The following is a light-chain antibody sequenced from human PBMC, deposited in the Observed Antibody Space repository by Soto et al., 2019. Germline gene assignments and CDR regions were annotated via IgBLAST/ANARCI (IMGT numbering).Light chain of an antibody. J-gene: IGKJ1*01. CDR2: LGS. CDR3: MQPLQTRT. V-gene: IGKV2-28*01. CDR1: QSLLHSNGYNY. Sequence: DIVMTQSPLSLPVTPGEPASISCRSSQSLLHSNGYNYLDWYLQKPGQSPQLLIYLGSYRASGVPDRFSGSGSGTYFTLKISRVEAEDFGVYYCMQPLQTRTFXQGTKLDIK.